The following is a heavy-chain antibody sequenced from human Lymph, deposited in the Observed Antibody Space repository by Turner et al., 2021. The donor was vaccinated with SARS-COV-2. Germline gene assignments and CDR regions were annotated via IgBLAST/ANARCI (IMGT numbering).Heavy chain of an antibody. CDR3: AKGQPDVPYYFDY. CDR1: GFTFSSYS. V-gene: IGHV3-21*01. Sequence: EVQLGESGGGLVKLGGSRRLSWAASGFTFSSYSMKWVRQAPGKGLEWVSSINFSSSYIYYADSVKGRFTISRDNAKNSLYLQMNSLRAEDTAVYYCAKGQPDVPYYFDYWGQGTMVTVSS. CDR2: INFSSSYI. J-gene: IGHJ4*02.